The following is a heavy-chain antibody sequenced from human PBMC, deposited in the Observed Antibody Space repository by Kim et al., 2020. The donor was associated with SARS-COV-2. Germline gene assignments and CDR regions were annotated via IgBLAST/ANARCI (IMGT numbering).Heavy chain of an antibody. CDR3: ARMGRPGMGAAGGSFDY. J-gene: IGHJ4*02. CDR1: GYAISSGYY. D-gene: IGHD6-13*01. V-gene: IGHV4-38-2*02. CDR2: IFHSGSS. Sequence: SETLSLTCTVSGYAISSGYYWGWIRQPPGKGLEWIGNIFHSGSSYYDPSLKSRISISVDTSKNQFSLKLSSVTAADTAVYYCARMGRPGMGAAGGSFDYWGQGTLVTVSS.